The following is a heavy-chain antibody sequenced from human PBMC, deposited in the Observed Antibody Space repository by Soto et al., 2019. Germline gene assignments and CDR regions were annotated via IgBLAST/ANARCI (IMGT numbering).Heavy chain of an antibody. CDR1: GFTFSSYA. CDR3: AGWELLSNWFDP. J-gene: IGHJ5*02. V-gene: IGHV3-23*01. CDR2: ISGSGGST. Sequence: GGSLRLSCAASGFTFSSYAMSWVRQAPGKGLEWVSAISGSGGSTYYADSVKGRFTISRDNSKNTLYLQMNSLRAEDTAVYYCAGWELLSNWFDPWGQGTLVTVSS. D-gene: IGHD1-26*01.